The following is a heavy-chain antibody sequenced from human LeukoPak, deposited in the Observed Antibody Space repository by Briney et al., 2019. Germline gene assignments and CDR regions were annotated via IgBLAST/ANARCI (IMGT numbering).Heavy chain of an antibody. Sequence: PGVSQKLSCVASGFTFSRFNMHWVRQAPGKGLEWVALIWYDGTDTFYADAVRGRFTISRDDSKNTVYLQMNSLRAEDTAFYYCARGFLDFDFWGHGTLVTVSS. V-gene: IGHV3-33*01. CDR1: GFTFSRFN. J-gene: IGHJ4*01. D-gene: IGHD3-3*01. CDR2: IWYDGTDT. CDR3: ARGFLDFDF.